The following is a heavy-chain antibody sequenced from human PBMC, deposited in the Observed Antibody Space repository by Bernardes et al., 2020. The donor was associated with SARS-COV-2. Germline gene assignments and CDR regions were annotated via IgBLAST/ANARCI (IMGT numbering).Heavy chain of an antibody. J-gene: IGHJ4*02. CDR2: ISNDGSIK. CDR1: GFTFSSYS. V-gene: IGHV3-30-3*01. CDR3: TRGLELELITWFDY. D-gene: IGHD1-7*01. Sequence: GGSLRLSRSASGFTFSSYSMHWVRQAPGKGPEWVAVISNDGSIKYFTDSVKGRFTISRDNSKNTLYLLMNSLRTDDTAVYFCTRGLELELITWFDYWGQGTLVTVSS.